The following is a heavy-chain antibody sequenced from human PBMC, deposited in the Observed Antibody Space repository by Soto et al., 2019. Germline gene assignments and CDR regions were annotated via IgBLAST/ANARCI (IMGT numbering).Heavy chain of an antibody. CDR2: VYPPDSDT. CDR1: GYRFTNYW. V-gene: IGHV5-51*01. D-gene: IGHD3-10*01. Sequence: GESLKISCKGSGYRFTNYWIGWVRQMPGKGLEWMGIVYPPDSDTRYSPSFQGQVTISVDKSINTVYLQWSSLKASDTAMYYCARASRTYKYGSPLHWGQGTQVTVSS. CDR3: ARASRTYKYGSPLH. J-gene: IGHJ4*02.